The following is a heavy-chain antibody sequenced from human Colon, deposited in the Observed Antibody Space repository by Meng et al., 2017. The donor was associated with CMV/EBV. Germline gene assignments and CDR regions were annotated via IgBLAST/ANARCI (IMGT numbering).Heavy chain of an antibody. D-gene: IGHD6-19*01. Sequence: GGSLRLSCATSGFIFSDYWMHWVRQVPGKGLVWVSSVNREGSNTNYADSVKGRFTISRDNARNTLYLQTNSLRVEDTAVYYCAREERGSGWSADYWGQGTLVTVSS. V-gene: IGHV3-74*01. J-gene: IGHJ4*02. CDR3: AREERGSGWSADY. CDR2: VNREGSNT. CDR1: GFIFSDYW.